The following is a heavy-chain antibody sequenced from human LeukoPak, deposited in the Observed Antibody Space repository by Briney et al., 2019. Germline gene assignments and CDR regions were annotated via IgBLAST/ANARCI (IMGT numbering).Heavy chain of an antibody. CDR1: GFTFSDYY. CDR3: AREKWELLSFDY. V-gene: IGHV3-11*06. J-gene: IGHJ4*02. D-gene: IGHD1-26*01. Sequence: PGGSLRLSCAASGFTFSDYYMSWIRQAPGKGLEWVSSISSSSSYIYYADSVKGRFTISRDNAKNSLYLQMNSLRAEDTAVYYCAREKWELLSFDYWGQGTLVTVSS. CDR2: ISSSSSYI.